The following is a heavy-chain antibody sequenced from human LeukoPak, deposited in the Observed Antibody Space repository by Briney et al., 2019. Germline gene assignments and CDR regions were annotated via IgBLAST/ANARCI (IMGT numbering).Heavy chain of an antibody. V-gene: IGHV4-61*08. J-gene: IGHJ4*02. CDR1: GGSVSSGDYN. CDR3: ARLKCGNRYTYGYCPPDY. CDR2: IYYRGNT. D-gene: IGHD5-18*01. Sequence: PSETLSGTCTVSGGSVSSGDYNWSWIRQPPGRGLEWIGYIYYRGNTNYNPSLKSRVTISVDTSKNQFSLKLSSVTAADTAVYDCARLKCGNRYTYGYCPPDYLGQGTLVTVSS.